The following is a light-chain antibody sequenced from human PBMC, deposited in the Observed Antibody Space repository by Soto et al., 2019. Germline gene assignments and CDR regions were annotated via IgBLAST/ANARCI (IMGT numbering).Light chain of an antibody. V-gene: IGKV1-33*01. CDR3: QQYANLPLT. Sequence: DIQMTQSPSTLSASVGDRVTITCRASQSISSWLAWYQQKPGKAPKLLIYDASNLETGVPSRFSGGGSGTYFTFTINSLQPEDVATYYCQQYANLPLTFGGGTKVDIK. J-gene: IGKJ4*01. CDR1: QSISSW. CDR2: DAS.